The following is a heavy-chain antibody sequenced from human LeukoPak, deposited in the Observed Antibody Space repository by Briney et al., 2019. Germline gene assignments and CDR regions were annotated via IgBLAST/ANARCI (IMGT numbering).Heavy chain of an antibody. J-gene: IGHJ4*02. Sequence: GGSLRLSCAASGFTFSNYAMRWVRQAPGKGLEWVSTITCGGGSKYYADSVKGRLTISRDDFKNTLYLQMSRLRDEDTAVYYCTTYGRSLDYWGQGTLVTVSS. CDR3: TTYGRSLDY. V-gene: IGHV3-23*01. CDR1: GFTFSNYA. CDR2: ITCGGGSK. D-gene: IGHD3-10*01.